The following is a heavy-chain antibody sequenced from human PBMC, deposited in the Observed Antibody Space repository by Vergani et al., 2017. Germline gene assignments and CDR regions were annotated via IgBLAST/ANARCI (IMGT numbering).Heavy chain of an antibody. J-gene: IGHJ3*02. CDR3: ARDIPGIAVAGPAFDI. Sequence: EVQLVESGGGLVKPGGSLRLSCAASGFTFSSYSMNWVRQAPGKGLEWVSSISSSSSYIYYADSVKGRFTISRDNAKNSLYLQMNSLRAEDTAVYYCARDIPGIAVAGPAFDIWGQGTMVTVSS. CDR2: ISSSSSYI. CDR1: GFTFSSYS. V-gene: IGHV3-21*01. D-gene: IGHD6-19*01.